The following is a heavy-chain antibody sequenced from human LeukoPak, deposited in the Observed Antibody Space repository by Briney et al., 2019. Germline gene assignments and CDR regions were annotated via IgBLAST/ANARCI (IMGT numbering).Heavy chain of an antibody. V-gene: IGHV3-30*03. D-gene: IGHD3-22*01. Sequence: GGSLRLSCAASGFTFSSYGMHWVRQAPGKGLEWVAVISYDGSNKYYADSVKGRFTISRDNSKNTLYLQMNSLRAEDTAVYYCARVERYYYSSGYYPWGQGTLVTVSS. CDR3: ARVERYYYSSGYYP. J-gene: IGHJ5*02. CDR1: GFTFSSYG. CDR2: ISYDGSNK.